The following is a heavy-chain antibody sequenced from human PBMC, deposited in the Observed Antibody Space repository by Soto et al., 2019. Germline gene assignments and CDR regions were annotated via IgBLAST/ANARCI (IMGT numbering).Heavy chain of an antibody. Sequence: ASVKVSCKASGYTFTSYYMNWVRQAPGQGLEWMGWISAYNGNTNYAQKLQGRVTMTTDTSTSTAYMELRSLRSDDTAVYYCARAYYDILTGERFDPWGQGTLVTVSS. CDR1: GYTFTSYY. D-gene: IGHD3-9*01. V-gene: IGHV1-18*04. J-gene: IGHJ5*02. CDR2: ISAYNGNT. CDR3: ARAYYDILTGERFDP.